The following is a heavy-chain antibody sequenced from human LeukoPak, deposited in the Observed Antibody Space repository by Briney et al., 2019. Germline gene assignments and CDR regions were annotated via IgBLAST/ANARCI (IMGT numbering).Heavy chain of an antibody. Sequence: ASVKVSCKASGYTFTSYGISWVRQAPGQGLEWMGWISAYNGNTNYAQKLQGRVTMTTDTSTSTAYMELWSLRSDDTAVYYCARDLGGYYDILTGYRRFDYWGQGTLVTVSS. J-gene: IGHJ4*02. CDR2: ISAYNGNT. CDR1: GYTFTSYG. V-gene: IGHV1-18*01. CDR3: ARDLGGYYDILTGYRRFDY. D-gene: IGHD3-9*01.